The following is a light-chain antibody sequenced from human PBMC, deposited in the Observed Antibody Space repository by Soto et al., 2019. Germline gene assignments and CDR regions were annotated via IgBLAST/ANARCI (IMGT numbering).Light chain of an antibody. CDR2: AAS. CDR3: QQSYRTSVT. J-gene: IGKJ1*01. V-gene: IGKV1-39*01. Sequence: DIQMTQSPSSLSASVGDRVTITCRASQSIKNYLNWYQQKPGKAPKLLIYAASSLQSGVPSRFSDSGSGTDFTLTISSLQPEDFATYYCQQSYRTSVTFGQGTKVDIK. CDR1: QSIKNY.